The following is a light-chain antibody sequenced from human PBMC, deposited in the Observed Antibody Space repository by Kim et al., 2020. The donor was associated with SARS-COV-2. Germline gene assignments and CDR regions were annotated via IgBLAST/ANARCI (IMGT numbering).Light chain of an antibody. V-gene: IGKV3-15*01. J-gene: IGKJ1*01. CDR3: QHYTSWPLA. Sequence: VSPGDRATRSCRASQSVGNDLAWYQQKLGQAPRLLIYSASTRDTDIPARFSGSGSGTEFTLTISSLQSEDFAVYYCQHYTSWPLAFGQGTKVDIK. CDR1: QSVGND. CDR2: SAS.